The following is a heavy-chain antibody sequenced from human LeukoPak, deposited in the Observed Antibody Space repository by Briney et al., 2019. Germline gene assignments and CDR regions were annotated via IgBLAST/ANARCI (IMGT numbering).Heavy chain of an antibody. V-gene: IGHV3-30-3*01. CDR2: ISYDGSNK. D-gene: IGHD5-18*01. CDR3: ARDRARYSYGSDAFDI. Sequence: PGGSLRLSCAASGFTFSSYAMHWVRQAPGKGLEWVAVISYDGSNKYYADSVKGRFTISRDNSKNTLYLQMNSLRAEDTAVYCCARDRARYSYGSDAFDIWGQGTMVTVSS. J-gene: IGHJ3*02. CDR1: GFTFSSYA.